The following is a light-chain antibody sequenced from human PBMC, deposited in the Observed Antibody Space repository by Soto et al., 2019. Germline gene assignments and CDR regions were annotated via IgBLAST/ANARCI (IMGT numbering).Light chain of an antibody. CDR3: SSYTRTSTLEAV. CDR1: SSDVGGYNI. J-gene: IGLJ2*01. V-gene: IGLV2-14*01. Sequence: QSVLTQPASVSGSPGQSITISCTGTSSDVGGYNIVSWYQQHPGRAPKLMIYDVTNRPSGVSNRFSGSKSGNTASLTISGLQAEDEADYYCSSYTRTSTLEAVFGGGTKLTVL. CDR2: DVT.